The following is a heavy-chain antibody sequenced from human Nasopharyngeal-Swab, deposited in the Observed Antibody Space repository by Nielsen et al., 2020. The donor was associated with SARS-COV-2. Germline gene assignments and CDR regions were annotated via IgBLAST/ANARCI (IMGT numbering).Heavy chain of an antibody. J-gene: IGHJ3*02. V-gene: IGHV3-53*01. D-gene: IGHD3-10*01. CDR3: AREWDYYGSGSFGAFDI. Sequence: GESLKISCAASGFTVSSNYMSWVRQAPGKGLEWVSVTYSGGSTYYADSVKGRFTISRDNSKNTLYLQMNSLRAEDTAVYYCAREWDYYGSGSFGAFDIWGQGTMVTVSS. CDR1: GFTVSSNY. CDR2: TYSGGST.